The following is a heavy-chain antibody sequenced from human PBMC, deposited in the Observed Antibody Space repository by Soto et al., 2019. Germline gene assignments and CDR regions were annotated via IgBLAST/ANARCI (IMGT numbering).Heavy chain of an antibody. J-gene: IGHJ4*02. D-gene: IGHD3-3*01. CDR2: IYHSGST. CDR3: ARECRDYYDFWSGYRKHYFDY. Sequence: PSETLSLTCAVSGGSISSSNWWSWVRQPPGKGLEWIGEIYHSGSTNYNPSLKSRVTISVDKSKNQFSLKLSSVTAADTAVYYWARECRDYYDFWSGYRKHYFDYWGQGTLVTVS. V-gene: IGHV4-4*02. CDR1: GGSISSSNW.